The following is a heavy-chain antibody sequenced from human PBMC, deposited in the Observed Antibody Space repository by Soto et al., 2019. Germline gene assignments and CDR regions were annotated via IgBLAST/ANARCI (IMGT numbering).Heavy chain of an antibody. D-gene: IGHD4-4*01. CDR2: ISGSGGST. J-gene: IGHJ6*03. CDR1: GFTFSSYA. V-gene: IGHV3-23*01. CDR3: AKADYSNCWSCYMDV. Sequence: GGSLRLSCAASGFTFSSYAMSWVRQAPGKGLEWVSAISGSGGSTYYADSVKGRFTISRDNSKNTLYLQMNSLRAEDTAVYYCAKADYSNCWSCYMDVWGKGTTVTVSS.